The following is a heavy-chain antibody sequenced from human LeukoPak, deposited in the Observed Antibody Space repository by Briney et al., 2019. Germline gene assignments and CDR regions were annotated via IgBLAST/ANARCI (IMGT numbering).Heavy chain of an antibody. CDR3: VSPYYYDSSGTGLLL. CDR1: GFTFSSYG. D-gene: IGHD3-22*01. J-gene: IGHJ4*02. CDR2: IRYDGSNK. V-gene: IGHV3-30*02. Sequence: PSGGSLRLSCAASGFTFSSYGMHWVRQAPGKGLEWVAFIRYDGSNKYYADSVKGRFTISRDNSKNTLYLQMNSLRAEDTAVYYCVSPYYYDSSGTGLLLWGQGTLVTVSS.